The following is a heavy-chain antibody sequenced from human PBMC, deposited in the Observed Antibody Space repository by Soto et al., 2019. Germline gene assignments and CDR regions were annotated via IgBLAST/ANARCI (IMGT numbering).Heavy chain of an antibody. V-gene: IGHV3-30*18. J-gene: IGHJ4*02. CDR1: GFTFSSYG. D-gene: IGHD3-22*01. CDR2: ISYDGSNK. Sequence: GGSLRLSCAASGFTFSSYGMHWVRQAPGKGLEWVAVISYDGSNKYYADSVKGRFTISRDNSKNTLYLQMNSLRAEDTAVYYCAKDLTYYDSSGYYSSDGDDYWGQGTLVTVSS. CDR3: AKDLTYYDSSGYYSSDGDDY.